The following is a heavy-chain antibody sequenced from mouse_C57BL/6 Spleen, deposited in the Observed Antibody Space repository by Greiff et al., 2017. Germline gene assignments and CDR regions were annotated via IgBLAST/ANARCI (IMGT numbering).Heavy chain of an antibody. D-gene: IGHD4-1*01. V-gene: IGHV1-85*01. J-gene: IGHJ2*01. CDR1: GYTFTSYD. Sequence: VKLMESGPELVKPGASVKLSCKASGYTFTSYDINWVKQRPGQGLEWIGWIYPRDGSTKYNEKFKGKATLTVDTSSSTAYMELHSLTSEDSAVYFCAREGALTGTRVFDYWGQGTTLTVSS. CDR2: IYPRDGST. CDR3: AREGALTGTRVFDY.